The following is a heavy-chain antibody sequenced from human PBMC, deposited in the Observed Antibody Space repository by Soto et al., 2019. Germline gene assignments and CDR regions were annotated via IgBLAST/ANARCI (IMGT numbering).Heavy chain of an antibody. J-gene: IGHJ4*02. CDR3: ARVSYDFWSGHFDY. D-gene: IGHD3-3*01. V-gene: IGHV1-2*04. Sequence: ASVKVSCKASGYSFTTYAMHWVRQAPGQGLEWMGWINPNSGGTNYAQKFQGWVTMTRDTSISTAYMELSRLRSDDTAVYYCARVSYDFWSGHFDYWGQGTLVTVSS. CDR2: INPNSGGT. CDR1: GYSFTTYA.